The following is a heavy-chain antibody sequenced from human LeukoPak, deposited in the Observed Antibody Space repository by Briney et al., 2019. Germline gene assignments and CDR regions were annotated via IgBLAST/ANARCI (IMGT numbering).Heavy chain of an antibody. Sequence: AASVKVSCKASGYTFTGYYMHWVRQAPGQGLEWMGIINPSSGGTTYAQKFQGRVAMTSVTSTSTLYMELSSLRSEDTAIYYCARESRPIAASGRGAFDIWGQGTMVSVSS. CDR3: ARESRPIAASGRGAFDI. CDR2: INPSSGGT. J-gene: IGHJ3*02. D-gene: IGHD6-13*01. CDR1: GYTFTGYY. V-gene: IGHV1-46*01.